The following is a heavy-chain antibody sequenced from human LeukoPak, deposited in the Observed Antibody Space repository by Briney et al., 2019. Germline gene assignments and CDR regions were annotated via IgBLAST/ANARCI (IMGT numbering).Heavy chain of an antibody. V-gene: IGHV1-2*04. CDR2: IDPNSGDT. CDR1: GYTFTGYY. D-gene: IGHD3-3*01. CDR3: ARDSPFGMVTIALDY. Sequence: GASVKVSCKASGYTFTGYYVHWVQQAPGQGLEWMGWIDPNSGDTNYAQKFQDWVIMTRDTSITTAYMELTRLRSDDTAMYYCARDSPFGMVTIALDYWGQGTLVTVSS. J-gene: IGHJ4*02.